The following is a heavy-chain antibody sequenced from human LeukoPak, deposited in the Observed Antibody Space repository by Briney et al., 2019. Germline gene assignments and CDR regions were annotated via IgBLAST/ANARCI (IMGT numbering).Heavy chain of an antibody. CDR3: ARADYGHYFDY. J-gene: IGHJ4*02. Sequence: ASVKVSCKASGGTFSSYAISWVRQAPGQGLEWMGWINPTSGGTNYAQKFQGRVTMTRDTSTSTAYMELSRLTSDDTAVYYCARADYGHYFDYWGQGTLVTVSS. V-gene: IGHV1-2*02. D-gene: IGHD4-17*01. CDR2: INPTSGGT. CDR1: GGTFSSYA.